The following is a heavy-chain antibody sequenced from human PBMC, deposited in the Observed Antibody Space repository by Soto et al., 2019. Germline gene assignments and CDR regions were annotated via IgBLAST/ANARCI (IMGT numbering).Heavy chain of an antibody. CDR1: GGTFSSYA. CDR3: ARDKTYYYDSSGYPAFDY. CDR2: IIPIFGTA. Sequence: GASVKVSCKASGGTFSSYAISWLRQAPGQGLEWMGGIIPIFGTANYAQKFQGRVTITADESTSTDYMVLSSLRSEDTAVYYCARDKTYYYDSSGYPAFDYWGQGTLVTVSS. V-gene: IGHV1-69*13. D-gene: IGHD3-22*01. J-gene: IGHJ4*02.